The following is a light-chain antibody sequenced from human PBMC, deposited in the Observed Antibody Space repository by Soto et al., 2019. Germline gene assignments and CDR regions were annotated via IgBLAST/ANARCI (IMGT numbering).Light chain of an antibody. V-gene: IGLV1-40*01. CDR1: SSNIGAGFD. CDR2: GNN. Sequence: QSVLTQPPSVSGAPGQRVTISCTGSSSNIGAGFDVHWYQQLPGTAPKLLIYGNNYRPSGVPDRFSGSKSGTSASLAITGLQAEDEAEYLCQSYDSSRSGSKVFGTGTKLTVL. CDR3: QSYDSSRSGSKV. J-gene: IGLJ1*01.